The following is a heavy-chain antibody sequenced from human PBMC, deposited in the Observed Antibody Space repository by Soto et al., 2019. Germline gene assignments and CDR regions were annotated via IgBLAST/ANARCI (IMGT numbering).Heavy chain of an antibody. CDR2: IYHSGST. D-gene: IGHD3-16*02. CDR1: GGSISSGGYS. J-gene: IGHJ6*02. V-gene: IGHV4-30-2*01. Sequence: QLQLQESGSGLVKPSQTLSLTCAVSGGSISSGGYSRSWIRQPPGKGLEWIGYIYHSGSTYYNPSLKSRVTISVDRSKNQFSLKLSSVTAADTAVYYCARVNYDYVWGSYRPYGMDVWGQGTTVTVSS. CDR3: ARVNYDYVWGSYRPYGMDV.